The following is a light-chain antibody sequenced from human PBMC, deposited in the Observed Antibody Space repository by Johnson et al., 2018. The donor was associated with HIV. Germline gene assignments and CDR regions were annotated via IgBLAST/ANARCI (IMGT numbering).Light chain of an antibody. Sequence: QSVLTQPPSVSAAPGQRVTISCSGSSSNIGNNYISWYQQLPGTAPKLLIYESTNRPSGIPDRFSGSKSGTSATLGITGLQTGDEADYYCGTWHSALSGGGVFGTGTRVTVL. J-gene: IGLJ1*01. CDR3: GTWHSALSGGGV. CDR2: EST. CDR1: SSNIGNNY. V-gene: IGLV1-51*02.